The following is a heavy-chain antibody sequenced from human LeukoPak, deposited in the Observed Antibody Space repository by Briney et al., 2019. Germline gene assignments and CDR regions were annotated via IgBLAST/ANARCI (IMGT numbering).Heavy chain of an antibody. CDR3: AREGGLKQWLVSEYPGIDY. CDR1: GFTFTTYA. J-gene: IGHJ4*02. V-gene: IGHV3-33*08. CDR2: IWYDGSNK. D-gene: IGHD6-19*01. Sequence: PGGSLRLSCAASGFTFTTYAMHWVRQAPGKGLEWVAVIWYDGSNKYYADSVKGRFTISRDNSKNTLYLQMNSLRAEDTAVYYCAREGGLKQWLVSEYPGIDYWGQGTLVTVSS.